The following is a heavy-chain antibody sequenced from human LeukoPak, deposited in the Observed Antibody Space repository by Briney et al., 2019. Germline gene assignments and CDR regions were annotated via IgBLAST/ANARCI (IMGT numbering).Heavy chain of an antibody. D-gene: IGHD3-22*01. CDR2: IYYSGST. J-gene: IGHJ4*02. Sequence: SETLSLTCTASGGSISSYYWSWIRQPPGKGLEWIGYIYYSGSTNYNPSLKSRVTISVDTSKNQFSLKLSSVTAADTAVYYCARYGHDSSGYYPIDYWGQGTLVTVSS. CDR1: GGSISSYY. CDR3: ARYGHDSSGYYPIDY. V-gene: IGHV4-59*08.